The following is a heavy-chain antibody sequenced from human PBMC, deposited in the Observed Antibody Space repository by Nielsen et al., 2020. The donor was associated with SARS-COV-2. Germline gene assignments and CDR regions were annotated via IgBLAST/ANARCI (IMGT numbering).Heavy chain of an antibody. V-gene: IGHV3-30-3*01. Sequence: GGSLRLSCAASGFTFSSFALHWVRQAPGKGLEGVAVISYDGSNKYYVDSVKGRFTISRDNSKNTLYLQMNSLRAEDTAVYYCARVPYSGSYYGYFDYWGQGTLVTVSS. CDR1: GFTFSSFA. CDR3: ARVPYSGSYYGYFDY. CDR2: ISYDGSNK. D-gene: IGHD1-26*01. J-gene: IGHJ4*02.